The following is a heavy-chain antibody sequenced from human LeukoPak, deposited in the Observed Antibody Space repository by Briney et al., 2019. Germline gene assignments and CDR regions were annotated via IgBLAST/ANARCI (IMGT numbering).Heavy chain of an antibody. CDR3: AKDGMRSSSWGGWFDP. Sequence: GGSLRLSCEASGFTFSNYYMSWIRQAPGKGLEWVSHIKGNGATTYYADSVKGRFTISRDNSKNTLYLQMNSLRAEDTAVYYCAKDGMRSSSWGGWFDPWGQGTLVTVSS. J-gene: IGHJ5*02. CDR2: IKGNGATT. CDR1: GFTFSNYY. V-gene: IGHV3-23*01. D-gene: IGHD6-13*01.